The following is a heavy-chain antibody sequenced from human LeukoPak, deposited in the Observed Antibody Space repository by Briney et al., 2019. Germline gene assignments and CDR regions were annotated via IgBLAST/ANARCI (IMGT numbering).Heavy chain of an antibody. J-gene: IGHJ4*02. CDR1: GFTFSSYW. V-gene: IGHV3-23*01. CDR2: ISGSGGST. D-gene: IGHD5-18*01. Sequence: GGSLRLSCAASGFTFSSYWMSWVRQAPGKGLEWVSAISGSGGSTYYADSVKGRFTISRDNSKNTLYLQMNSLRAEDTAVYYCAKEGDSYGYENYFDYWGQGTLVTVSS. CDR3: AKEGDSYGYENYFDY.